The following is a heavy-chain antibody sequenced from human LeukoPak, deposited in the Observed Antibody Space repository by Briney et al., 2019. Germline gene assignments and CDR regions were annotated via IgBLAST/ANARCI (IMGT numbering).Heavy chain of an antibody. CDR3: AKDQRGLEQGY. D-gene: IGHD1/OR15-1a*01. Sequence: GGFLRLSCAASGFTFSSYAMSWVRQAPGKGLEWVSAISGSGGSTYYADSVKGRFTISRDNSKNTLYLQMNSLRAEDTAVYYCAKDQRGLEQGYWGQGTLVTVSS. CDR1: GFTFSSYA. J-gene: IGHJ4*02. CDR2: ISGSGGST. V-gene: IGHV3-23*01.